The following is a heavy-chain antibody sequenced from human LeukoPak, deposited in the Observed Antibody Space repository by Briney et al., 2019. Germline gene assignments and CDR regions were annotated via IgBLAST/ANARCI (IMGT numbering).Heavy chain of an antibody. J-gene: IGHJ4*02. V-gene: IGHV3-30*09. D-gene: IGHD6-19*01. CDR1: GFTFSNDA. Sequence: PGGSLRLSCAASGFTFSNDAMHWVRQAPGKGLEWVAVISYDESNKYYADSVRGRFAISRDNSKNTLYLQMNSLRPEDTAVYYCARASCSGCGLPAGLNFDYWGQGTLVTVSS. CDR3: ARASCSGCGLPAGLNFDY. CDR2: ISYDESNK.